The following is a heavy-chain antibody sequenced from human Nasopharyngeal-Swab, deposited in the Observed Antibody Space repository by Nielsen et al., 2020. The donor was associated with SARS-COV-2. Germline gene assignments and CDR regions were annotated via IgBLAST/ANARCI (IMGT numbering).Heavy chain of an antibody. D-gene: IGHD5-12*01. J-gene: IGHJ3*02. Sequence: SVKVSCKASGGTFSSYAISWVRQAPGQGREGMGGIIPIFGTANYAQKFQGRVTITADESTSTAYMELSSLRSEDTAVYYCARVVDIVATIGSFDIWGQGTMVTVSS. CDR3: ARVVDIVATIGSFDI. CDR1: GGTFSSYA. CDR2: IIPIFGTA. V-gene: IGHV1-69*13.